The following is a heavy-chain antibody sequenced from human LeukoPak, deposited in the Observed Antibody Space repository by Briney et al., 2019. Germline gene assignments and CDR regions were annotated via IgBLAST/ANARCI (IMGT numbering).Heavy chain of an antibody. V-gene: IGHV3-20*04. Sequence: GGSLRLSCAASGFTFDDYGMSWVRQAPGKGLEWVSGINWNGGSTGYADPVKGRFTISRDNAKNSLYLQMNSLRAEDTALYYCARVDSSAFYYYYMDVWGKGTTVTVSS. J-gene: IGHJ6*03. CDR3: ARVDSSAFYYYYMDV. D-gene: IGHD6-13*01. CDR1: GFTFDDYG. CDR2: INWNGGST.